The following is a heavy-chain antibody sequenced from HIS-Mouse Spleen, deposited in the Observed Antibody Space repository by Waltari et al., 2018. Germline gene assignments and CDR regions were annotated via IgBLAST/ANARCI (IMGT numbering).Heavy chain of an antibody. Sequence: QLQLQESGPGLVKPSETLSLTCPVPGGSITSSSYYWGWIGQPPGKGREWIGRIYYSGSTDYNPSRKSRVTISVETSKNQFSRKRSSVTAADTAVYYCAREIPYSSSWYDWYFDLWGRGTLVTVSS. CDR1: GGSITSSSYY. V-gene: IGHV4-39*07. J-gene: IGHJ2*01. CDR2: IYYSGST. CDR3: AREIPYSSSWYDWYFDL. D-gene: IGHD6-13*01.